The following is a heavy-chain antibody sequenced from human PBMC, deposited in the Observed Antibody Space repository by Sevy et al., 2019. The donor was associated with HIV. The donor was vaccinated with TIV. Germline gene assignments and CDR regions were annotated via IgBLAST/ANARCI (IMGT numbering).Heavy chain of an antibody. Sequence: GGSLRLSCAASGFTFSSYAMSWVRQAPGKGLEWVSAISGSGGSTYYADSVKGRFTISRDNSKNTLYLQMNSLRAEDTAVYYCANVWHCSGGSCYPADDPWGQGTLVTVSS. CDR1: GFTFSSYA. V-gene: IGHV3-23*01. J-gene: IGHJ5*02. D-gene: IGHD2-15*01. CDR2: ISGSGGST. CDR3: ANVWHCSGGSCYPADDP.